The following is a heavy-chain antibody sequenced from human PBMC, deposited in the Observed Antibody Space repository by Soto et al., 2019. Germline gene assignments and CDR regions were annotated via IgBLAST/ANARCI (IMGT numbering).Heavy chain of an antibody. CDR3: ARSKFVRGVITLYYFDY. Sequence: ASVKVSCKASGYTFTSYGISWVRQAPGQGLEWMGWISAYNGNTNYAQKLQGRVTMTTDTSTSTAYMELRSLRSDDTAVYYCARSKFVRGVITLYYFDYWGQGTLVTVSS. V-gene: IGHV1-18*01. CDR2: ISAYNGNT. J-gene: IGHJ4*02. CDR1: GYTFTSYG. D-gene: IGHD3-10*02.